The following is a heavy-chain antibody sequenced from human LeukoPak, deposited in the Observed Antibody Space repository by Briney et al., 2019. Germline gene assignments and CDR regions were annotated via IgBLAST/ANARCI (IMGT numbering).Heavy chain of an antibody. CDR2: IYYSGST. Sequence: SETLSLTCTVSGGSISSYYWSWIRQPPGKGLEWIGYIYYSGSTNYNPSLKSRVTISVDTSKNQFSLKLSSVTAADTAVYYCARLQAAAGTRRFDYWGQGTLVTVSS. CDR1: GGSISSYY. D-gene: IGHD6-13*01. CDR3: ARLQAAAGTRRFDY. J-gene: IGHJ4*02. V-gene: IGHV4-59*01.